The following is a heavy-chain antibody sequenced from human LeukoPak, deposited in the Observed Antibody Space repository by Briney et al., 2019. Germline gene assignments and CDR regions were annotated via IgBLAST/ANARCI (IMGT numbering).Heavy chain of an antibody. J-gene: IGHJ4*02. D-gene: IGHD5-24*01. CDR2: ISFDGTNK. Sequence: GGSLRLSCAASGLNFNIYAMHWVRQAPGKGLEWVALISFDGTNKYYADSVKGRFTISRDNSKNTLYLQMNSLRAEDTAVYYCAKSERWLQLRADYWGQGTQVTVSS. CDR3: AKSERWLQLRADY. V-gene: IGHV3-30*04. CDR1: GLNFNIYA.